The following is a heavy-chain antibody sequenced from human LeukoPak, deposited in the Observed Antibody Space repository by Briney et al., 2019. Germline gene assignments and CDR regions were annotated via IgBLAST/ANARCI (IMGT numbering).Heavy chain of an antibody. V-gene: IGHV4-59*01. CDR1: GGSISSYY. D-gene: IGHD2-2*01. Sequence: SETLSLTCTVSGGSISSYYWSWIRQPPGKGLEWIGYIYYSGSTNYNPSLKSRVTISVDTSRNQFSLKLSSVTAADTAVYYCASSSPRLCACDYWGQGTLVTVSS. CDR3: ASSSPRLCACDY. CDR2: IYYSGST. J-gene: IGHJ4*02.